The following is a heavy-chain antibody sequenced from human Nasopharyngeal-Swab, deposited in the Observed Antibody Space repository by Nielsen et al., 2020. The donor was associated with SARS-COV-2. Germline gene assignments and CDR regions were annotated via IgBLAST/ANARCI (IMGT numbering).Heavy chain of an antibody. J-gene: IGHJ3*02. CDR1: GGSISSAGYS. V-gene: IGHV4-30-2*01. D-gene: IGHD4-23*01. Sequence: SETLSLTCAVSGGSISSAGYSWSWIRQPPGKGLEWIGPIYHSGSTYYNPSLKSRVTISVDRSKNQFSLKLSSVTAADTAVYYCARHGGNSVGDAFDIWGQGTMVTVSS. CDR2: IYHSGST. CDR3: ARHGGNSVGDAFDI.